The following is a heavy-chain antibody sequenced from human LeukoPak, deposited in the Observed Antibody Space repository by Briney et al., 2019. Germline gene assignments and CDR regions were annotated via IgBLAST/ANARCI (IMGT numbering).Heavy chain of an antibody. V-gene: IGHV4-59*01. CDR3: AMYYYDSRGYYYDY. D-gene: IGHD3-22*01. J-gene: IGHJ4*02. CDR2: IYYSGST. CDR1: GGSISSYY. Sequence: PSETLSLTCTVSGGSISSYYWSWIRQPPGKGLEWIGYIYYSGSTNYNPSLKSRVTISVDTSKNQFSLKLSSVTAADTAVYYCAMYYYDSRGYYYDYWGQGTLVTVPS.